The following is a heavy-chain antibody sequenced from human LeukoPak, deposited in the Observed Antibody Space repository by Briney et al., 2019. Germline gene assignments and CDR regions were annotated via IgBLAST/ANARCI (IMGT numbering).Heavy chain of an antibody. Sequence: AGGSLRLSCVASGFTFENYWMSWVRQAPGKGPEWVANIKQDGSVEHYMDSVKGRFTISRDNAKNSLILQMNSLRAEDTAVYYCARDQGIAARGAYFDYWGQGTLVTVSS. CDR3: ARDQGIAARGAYFDY. D-gene: IGHD6-6*01. CDR2: IKQDGSVE. V-gene: IGHV3-7*01. J-gene: IGHJ4*02. CDR1: GFTFENYW.